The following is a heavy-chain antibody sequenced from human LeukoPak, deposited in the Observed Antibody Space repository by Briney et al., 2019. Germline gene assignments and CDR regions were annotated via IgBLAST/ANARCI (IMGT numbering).Heavy chain of an antibody. D-gene: IGHD2-2*01. Sequence: GASLKISFKGSGYRFTSYWIGWVRQMPGKGLEWMGVIYPGDSDTRYSPSFQGQVTISADKSISTAYLQWSSLKASDTAMYYCARQYCSSTSCYPGDAFDIWGQGTMVTVSS. CDR1: GYRFTSYW. CDR3: ARQYCSSTSCYPGDAFDI. V-gene: IGHV5-51*01. J-gene: IGHJ3*02. CDR2: IYPGDSDT.